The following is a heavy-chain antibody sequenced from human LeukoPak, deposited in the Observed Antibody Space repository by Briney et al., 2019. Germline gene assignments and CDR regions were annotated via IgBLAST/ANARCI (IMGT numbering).Heavy chain of an antibody. CDR2: IYYSGST. Sequence: PSETLSLTCAVYGGSFSDDYWNWIRQPPGKGLEWIGYIYYSGSTNYNPSLKSRVTISVDTSKNQFSLKLSSVTAADTAVYYCATVGTYYYDSSGYSHTWFDPWGQGTLVTVSS. CDR1: GGSFSDDY. CDR3: ATVGTYYYDSSGYSHTWFDP. V-gene: IGHV4-59*01. J-gene: IGHJ5*02. D-gene: IGHD3-22*01.